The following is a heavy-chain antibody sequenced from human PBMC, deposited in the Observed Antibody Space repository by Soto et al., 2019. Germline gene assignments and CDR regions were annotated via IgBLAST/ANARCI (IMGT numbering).Heavy chain of an antibody. J-gene: IGHJ4*02. CDR1: GFTFSSYA. CDR3: AKTRPAEQWLAHFDY. V-gene: IGHV3-23*01. Sequence: PGGALRLSCAASGFTFSSYAMSWVGQGPGKGLEWVSAISGGGGSTYYADSVKGRFTISRDNSKNTLYLQMNSLRAEDTAVYYCAKTRPAEQWLAHFDYWGQGTLVTVSS. D-gene: IGHD6-19*01. CDR2: ISGGGGST.